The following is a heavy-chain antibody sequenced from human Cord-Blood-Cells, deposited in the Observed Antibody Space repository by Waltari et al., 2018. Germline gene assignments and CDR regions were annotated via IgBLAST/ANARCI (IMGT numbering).Heavy chain of an antibody. V-gene: IGHV4-34*01. CDR3: ARGVAVAGIFDY. D-gene: IGHD6-19*01. CDR1: GGSFSGYY. J-gene: IGHJ4*02. CDR2: INHSGRT. Sequence: QVQLQQWGAGLLKPSETLSLTCAVYGGSFSGYYWSWIRQPPGKGLEWIGEINHSGRTNYNPSLKSRVTISVDTSKNQFSLKLSSVTAAGTAVYYCARGVAVAGIFDYWGQGTLVTVSS.